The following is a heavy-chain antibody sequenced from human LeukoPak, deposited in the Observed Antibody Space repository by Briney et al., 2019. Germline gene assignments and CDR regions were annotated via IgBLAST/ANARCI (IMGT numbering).Heavy chain of an antibody. D-gene: IGHD2-2*01. J-gene: IGHJ4*02. CDR3: ARGPRWVVPAASPRPPDY. V-gene: IGHV1-46*01. CDR1: GYTFTSYY. CDR2: INLSGGST. Sequence: ASVKVSCKASGYTFTSYYMHWVRQAPGQGLEWMGIINLSGGSTSYAQKFQGRVTMTRDTSTSTVYMELSSLRSEDTAVYYCARGPRWVVPAASPRPPDYWGQGTLVTVSS.